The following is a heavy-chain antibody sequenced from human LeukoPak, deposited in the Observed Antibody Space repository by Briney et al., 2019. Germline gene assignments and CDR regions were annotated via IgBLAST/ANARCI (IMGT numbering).Heavy chain of an antibody. D-gene: IGHD3-10*01. CDR1: GYTFTSYD. CDR3: ARVGILLWFGELLPHGMDV. J-gene: IGHJ6*02. Sequence: ASVKVSCKASGYTFTSYDINWVRQATGQGLEWMGWMNPNSGNTGYAQKFQGRVTMTRNTSIRTAYMELRSLRSEDTAVYYCARVGILLWFGELLPHGMDVWGQGTTVTVSS. V-gene: IGHV1-8*01. CDR2: MNPNSGNT.